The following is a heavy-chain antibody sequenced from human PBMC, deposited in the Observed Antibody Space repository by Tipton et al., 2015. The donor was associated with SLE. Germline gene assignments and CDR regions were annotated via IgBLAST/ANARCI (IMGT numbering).Heavy chain of an antibody. J-gene: IGHJ4*02. CDR1: GAFISSSY. D-gene: IGHD4-17*01. CDR3: ARHYDDYGLFHPFDH. CDR2: GYYTGAT. Sequence: TLSLTCTVSGAFISSSYWSWIRQVPGKGLEWIGYGYYTGATNYNPSLESRAAISVDKSKNKFSLRLRPATAADTAVYYWARHYDDYGLFHPFDHWGKGILLAVSS. V-gene: IGHV4-59*01.